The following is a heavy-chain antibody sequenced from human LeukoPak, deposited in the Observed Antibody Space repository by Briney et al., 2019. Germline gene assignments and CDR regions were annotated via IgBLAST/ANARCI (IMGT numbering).Heavy chain of an antibody. D-gene: IGHD2-2*01. Sequence: PGGSLRLSCAASGFTFSSYSMNWVRQAPGKGLEWVSSISSSSSYIYYADSVKGRFTISRDNAKNSLYLQMNSLRAEDTAVYYCARGVVPAAMGGIYYYYGMDVWGQGTTVTVSS. CDR2: ISSSSSYI. CDR3: ARGVVPAAMGGIYYYYGMDV. J-gene: IGHJ6*02. V-gene: IGHV3-21*01. CDR1: GFTFSSYS.